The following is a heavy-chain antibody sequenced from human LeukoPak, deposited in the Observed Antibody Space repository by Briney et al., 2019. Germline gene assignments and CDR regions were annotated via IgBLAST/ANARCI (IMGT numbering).Heavy chain of an antibody. D-gene: IGHD6-13*01. CDR1: GGSFSGYY. J-gene: IGHJ4*02. CDR3: AREHLLGAAAGIDY. Sequence: SETLSLTCAVYGGSFSGYYWSWIRQPPGKGLEWIGEINHSGSTNYNPSLKSRVTISVDTSKNQFSLKLSSVTAADTAVYYCAREHLLGAAAGIDYWGQGTLVTVSS. V-gene: IGHV4-34*01. CDR2: INHSGST.